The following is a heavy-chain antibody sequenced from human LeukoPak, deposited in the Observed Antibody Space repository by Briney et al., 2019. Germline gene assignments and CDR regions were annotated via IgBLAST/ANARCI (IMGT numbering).Heavy chain of an antibody. J-gene: IGHJ4*02. D-gene: IGHD4-11*01. V-gene: IGHV1-2*04. CDR3: ARDPGYSNYYFDY. CDR1: GYTFTGYY. Sequence: ASVKVSCKASGYTFTGYYMHWVRQAPGQGLEWMGWINPNSGGTNYAQKFQGWVTMTRDTSISTAYMELSRLRSDDTAVCYCARDPGYSNYYFDYWGQGTLVTVSS. CDR2: INPNSGGT.